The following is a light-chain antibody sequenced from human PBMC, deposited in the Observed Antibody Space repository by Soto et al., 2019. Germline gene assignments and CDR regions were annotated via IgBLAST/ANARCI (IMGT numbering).Light chain of an antibody. CDR1: QNINNR. CDR2: WAS. CDR3: LQEYNYTWT. V-gene: IGKV1-5*03. J-gene: IGKJ1*01. Sequence: DIQMTQSPSTLSASVGDRVMINCRASQNINNRLAWYQKRTGKYPQLIVYWASTLESGVPSRFSGSGSGTDFNLTISRLQPEDFATYECLQEYNYTWTFCPGTKLDIK.